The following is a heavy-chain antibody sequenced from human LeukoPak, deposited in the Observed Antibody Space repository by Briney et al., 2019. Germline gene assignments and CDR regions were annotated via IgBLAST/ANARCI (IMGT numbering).Heavy chain of an antibody. CDR1: GFTFSYYG. CDR3: ARDQRGRTGSIMMAVLITGFDY. CDR2: ISYDGTNI. V-gene: IGHV3-30*03. D-gene: IGHD3-22*01. J-gene: IGHJ4*02. Sequence: PGGSLRLSCAASGFTFSYYGMHWVRQAPGKGPEWVALISYDGTNIYYADSMKGRFTISRDNSKNTLYLQMSSLRAEDTAVYYCARDQRGRTGSIMMAVLITGFDYWGQGTLVTVSS.